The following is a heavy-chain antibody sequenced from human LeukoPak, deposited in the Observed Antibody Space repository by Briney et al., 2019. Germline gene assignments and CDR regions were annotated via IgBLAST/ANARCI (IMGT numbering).Heavy chain of an antibody. Sequence: GASVKVSCKASGYSFSRYAMHWVRQAPGQRLEWMGWINAGNGNTKYSQKFQGRVTITRDTSASTAYMELSSLRSEDTAVYYCAWGPLLYPTEYFQHWGQGTLVTVSS. CDR1: GYSFSRYA. J-gene: IGHJ1*01. V-gene: IGHV1-3*01. D-gene: IGHD3-16*02. CDR3: AWGPLLYPTEYFQH. CDR2: INAGNGNT.